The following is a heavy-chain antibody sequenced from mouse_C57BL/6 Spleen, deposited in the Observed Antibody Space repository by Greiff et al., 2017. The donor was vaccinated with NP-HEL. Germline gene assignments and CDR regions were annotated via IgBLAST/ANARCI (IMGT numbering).Heavy chain of an antibody. D-gene: IGHD1-2*01. V-gene: IGHV1-9*01. CDR2: IFPGSGST. CDR1: GYTFTGYW. Sequence: QVQLQQSGAELMKPGASVKLSCKATGYTFTGYWIEWVKQRPGHGLEWIGEIFPGSGSTNYNEKLKGKATFTADTSSNTAYMQHSSLTTEYSAIYYCARRVLRHYFDYWGQGTTLTVSS. J-gene: IGHJ2*01. CDR3: ARRVLRHYFDY.